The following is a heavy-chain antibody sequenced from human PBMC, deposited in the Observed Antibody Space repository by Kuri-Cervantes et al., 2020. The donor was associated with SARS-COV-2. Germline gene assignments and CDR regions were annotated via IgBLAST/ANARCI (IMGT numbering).Heavy chain of an antibody. V-gene: IGHV3-30*18. CDR3: AKEISTTGHRYFYGMDV. J-gene: IGHJ6*02. Sequence: GESLKISCAASGFTFSKYAVHWLRQAPGKGLEWVAIISFDGIDKYYGDSVKGRFTISRDNSKNTLYLQMSSLRAEDTAVYYCAKEISTTGHRYFYGMDVWGQGTTVTVSS. D-gene: IGHD2/OR15-2a*01. CDR1: GFTFSKYA. CDR2: ISFDGIDK.